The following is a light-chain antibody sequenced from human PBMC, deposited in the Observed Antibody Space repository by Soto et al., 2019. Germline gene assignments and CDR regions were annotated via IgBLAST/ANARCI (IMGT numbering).Light chain of an antibody. V-gene: IGKV3-15*01. J-gene: IGKJ5*01. CDR3: QQYDDLPIT. Sequence: IVMTQSPAPLSVSPGERATLSCRASQSVSSNLAWYQQKPGQAPRLLIYGASTRATGIPARFSGSGSGTEFTLTISSLQSEDIATYFCQQYDDLPITFGQGTRLEIK. CDR1: QSVSSN. CDR2: GAS.